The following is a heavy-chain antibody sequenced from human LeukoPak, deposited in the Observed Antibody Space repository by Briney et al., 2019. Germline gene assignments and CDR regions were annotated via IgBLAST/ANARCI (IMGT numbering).Heavy chain of an antibody. Sequence: SETLSLTCTVSGGSISSSSYYWGWIRQPPGKGLEWIGSIYYSGSTYYNPSLKSRVTISVDTSKNQFSLKLSSVTAADTAVYYCARPRDGYNLDAFDIWGQGTMVTVSS. CDR3: ARPRDGYNLDAFDI. V-gene: IGHV4-39*01. CDR2: IYYSGST. CDR1: GGSISSSSYY. J-gene: IGHJ3*02. D-gene: IGHD5-24*01.